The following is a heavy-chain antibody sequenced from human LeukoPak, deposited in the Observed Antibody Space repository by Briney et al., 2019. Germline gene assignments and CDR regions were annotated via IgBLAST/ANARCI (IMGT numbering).Heavy chain of an antibody. J-gene: IGHJ4*02. CDR1: GFTFSSYA. CDR3: AKEGYYYGSGSEPTDY. D-gene: IGHD3-10*01. Sequence: PGGSLRLSCAASGFTFSSYAMSWVRQAPGKGLEWVSAISGSGGSTYYADSVKGRFTISRDNSKNTLYLQMNSLRAEDTAVYYCAKEGYYYGSGSEPTDYWGQGTLVTVSS. CDR2: ISGSGGST. V-gene: IGHV3-23*01.